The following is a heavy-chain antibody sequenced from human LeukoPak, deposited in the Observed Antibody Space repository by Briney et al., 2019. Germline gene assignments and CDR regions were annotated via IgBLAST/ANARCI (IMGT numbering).Heavy chain of an antibody. V-gene: IGHV3-11*06. CDR2: ISSSSSYT. CDR3: ARVWFGSFDY. D-gene: IGHD3-10*01. J-gene: IGHJ4*02. CDR1: GFTFSDYY. Sequence: GGSLRLSCAASGFTFSDYYMSWLRQAPGKGLEWVSYISSSSSYTNYADSVKGRFTISRDNAKNSLNLQMDSLRAEDTAVYYCARVWFGSFDYWGQGTLVTVSS.